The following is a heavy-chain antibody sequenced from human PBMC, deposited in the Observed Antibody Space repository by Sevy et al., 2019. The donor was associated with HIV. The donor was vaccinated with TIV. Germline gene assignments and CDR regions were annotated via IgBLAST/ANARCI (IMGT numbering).Heavy chain of an antibody. CDR3: AKDAGGCSGGNCYWATNYYGMDV. CDR1: AFTFSTYA. V-gene: IGHV3-30*18. Sequence: GGSLRLSCAASAFTFSTYAMHWVRQAPGKGLEWVAVVSYVGGNRHYADSVKGRFTISRDNSKNTLYLQMNSLGGEDTAVYYWAKDAGGCSGGNCYWATNYYGMDVWGQGTTVTVSS. D-gene: IGHD2-15*01. CDR2: VSYVGGNR. J-gene: IGHJ6*02.